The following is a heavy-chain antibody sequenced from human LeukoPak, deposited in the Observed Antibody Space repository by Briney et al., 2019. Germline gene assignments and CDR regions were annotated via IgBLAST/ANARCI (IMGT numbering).Heavy chain of an antibody. CDR3: AILGGGGATGSHSYWFDP. V-gene: IGHV4-61*02. Sequence: SETLSLTCSVSGGSISSSNYYWSWIRQPAGKGLEWIGRVYTSESTNYNPSLKSRVTISVDTSRNQFSLKLSSVTAADTAVYSGAILGGGGATGSHSYWFDPGGQEPLVTVSS. D-gene: IGHD1-26*01. CDR1: GGSISSSNYY. J-gene: IGHJ5*02. CDR2: VYTSEST.